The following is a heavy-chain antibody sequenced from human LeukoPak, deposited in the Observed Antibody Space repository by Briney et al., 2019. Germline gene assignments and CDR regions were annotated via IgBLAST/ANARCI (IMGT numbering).Heavy chain of an antibody. D-gene: IGHD2-15*01. CDR1: GFTFSSYW. J-gene: IGHJ4*02. CDR3: ARDKIVVVAAPFDY. CDR2: INSDGSST. V-gene: IGHV3-74*01. Sequence: GGSLRLSCAASGFTFSSYWMHWVRQAPGKGLVWVSRINSDGSSTSYADSVKGRFTISRDNAKNSLYLQMNSLRAEDTAVYYCARDKIVVVAAPFDYWGQGTLVTVSS.